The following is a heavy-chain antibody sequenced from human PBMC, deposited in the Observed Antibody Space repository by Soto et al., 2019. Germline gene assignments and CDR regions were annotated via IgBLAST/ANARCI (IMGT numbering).Heavy chain of an antibody. CDR3: ARLPLWFGREKDY. D-gene: IGHD3-10*01. J-gene: IGHJ4*02. V-gene: IGHV4-39*01. Sequence: QLQLQESGPGLVKPSETLSLTCTVSGGSISSSSYYWGWIRQPPGKGLEWIGSIYYSGSTYYNTSLKSRVTLAVDTSKNQFSLKLGSVTAADTAVYYCARLPLWFGREKDYWGQGTLVTVSS. CDR2: IYYSGST. CDR1: GGSISSSSYY.